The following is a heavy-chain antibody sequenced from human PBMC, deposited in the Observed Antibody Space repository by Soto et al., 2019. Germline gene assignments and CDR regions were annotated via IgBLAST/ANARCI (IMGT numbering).Heavy chain of an antibody. V-gene: IGHV4-30-4*01. D-gene: IGHD5-18*01. CDR1: GGSIRSGDSY. J-gene: IGHJ4*02. CDR2: IDYIGST. CDR3: AREETAMAPFDS. Sequence: SETLSLTCTVSGGSIRSGDSYWSWIRQPPGKGLEWIGYIDYIGSTYYNPSLKSRVTISIDTSENLFSLKLTSVTSADTAVYYCAREETAMAPFDSWGQGTLVTVS.